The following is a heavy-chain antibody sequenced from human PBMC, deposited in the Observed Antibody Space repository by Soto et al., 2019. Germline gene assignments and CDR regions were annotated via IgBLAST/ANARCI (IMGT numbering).Heavy chain of an antibody. CDR3: ASPSSGSGNFY. Sequence: QVQLVQSGAEVKKPGASVKVSCKASGYTFSTYLLHWVRQAPGQGLEWMGWINADNGYTKYSQKFQGRVTLTRDTSASTAYMELSSLRSEDTAVYYCASPSSGSGNFYWGQGRRVTVSS. CDR2: INADNGYT. D-gene: IGHD3-10*01. CDR1: GYTFSTYL. V-gene: IGHV1-3*01. J-gene: IGHJ4*02.